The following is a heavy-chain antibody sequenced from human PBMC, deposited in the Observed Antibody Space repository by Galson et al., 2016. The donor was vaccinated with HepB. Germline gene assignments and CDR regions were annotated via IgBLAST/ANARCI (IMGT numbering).Heavy chain of an antibody. CDR1: GYRFTSYW. D-gene: IGHD3/OR15-3a*01. Sequence: QSGAEVKKPGESLKISCKGSGYRFTSYWIGWVRQMPGKGLEWMGIIYPGHSDTRYSPSFQGQVTISADKAISTAYLQWSSLKASDTAMYYFARGTGPPNNWFDPWGQGTLVTVSS. V-gene: IGHV5-51*01. J-gene: IGHJ5*02. CDR3: ARGTGPPNNWFDP. CDR2: IYPGHSDT.